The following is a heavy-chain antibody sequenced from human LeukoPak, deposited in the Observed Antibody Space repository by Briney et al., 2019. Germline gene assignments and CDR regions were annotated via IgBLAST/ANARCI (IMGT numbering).Heavy chain of an antibody. Sequence: PSETLSLTCTVSGVSISSSSYYWGWLRQPPGKGLEWIGRIYYSGRTYYNPSLKSRVTISVDTSKNQFSLKLSSVTAADTAVYYCARDMGATGYFDYWGQGTLVTVSS. CDR1: GVSISSSSYY. CDR2: IYYSGRT. J-gene: IGHJ4*02. CDR3: ARDMGATGYFDY. V-gene: IGHV4-39*07. D-gene: IGHD1-26*01.